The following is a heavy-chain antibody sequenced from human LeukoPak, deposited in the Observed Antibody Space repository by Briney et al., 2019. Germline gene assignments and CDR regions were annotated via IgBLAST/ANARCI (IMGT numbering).Heavy chain of an antibody. Sequence: GGSLRLSCAASGFTFSSYSMNWVRQAPGKGLEWVSYISSSSSTIYYADSVKGRFTISRDNAKNSLYLQMNSLRAEDTAVYYCAKPEYSSGWGTPLDYWGQGTLVTVSS. V-gene: IGHV3-48*01. CDR2: ISSSSSTI. CDR3: AKPEYSSGWGTPLDY. J-gene: IGHJ4*02. D-gene: IGHD6-19*01. CDR1: GFTFSSYS.